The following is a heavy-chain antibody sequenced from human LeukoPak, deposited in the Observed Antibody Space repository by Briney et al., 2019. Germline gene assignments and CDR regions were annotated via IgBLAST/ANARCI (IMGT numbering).Heavy chain of an antibody. CDR3: ARFEYYGSGYP. CDR1: GGSISSSSYY. D-gene: IGHD3-10*01. CDR2: IYYSGST. J-gene: IGHJ5*02. Sequence: PSETLSLTCTVSGGSISSSSYYWGWIRQPPGKGLEWIGSIYYSGSTYYNPSLKSRVTISVDTSKNQFSLKLSSVTAADTAVYYCARFEYYGSGYPWGQGTLVTVSS. V-gene: IGHV4-39*01.